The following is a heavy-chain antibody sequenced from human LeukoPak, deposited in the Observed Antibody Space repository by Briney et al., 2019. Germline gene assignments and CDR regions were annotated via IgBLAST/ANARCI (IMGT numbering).Heavy chain of an antibody. V-gene: IGHV4-39*01. CDR2: RYNTETT. Sequence: PSETLSLTCSVSGGSISRSSYYWGWIRQPPGKGLEWTGSRYNTETTYYNPSLQSRVTISVDTSKNQFPLMLSSVTAADTAVYYCARHSAITPGGNFHYGGQGTRVTVSS. CDR1: GGSISRSSYY. J-gene: IGHJ4*02. CDR3: ARHSAITPGGNFHY. D-gene: IGHD1-14*01.